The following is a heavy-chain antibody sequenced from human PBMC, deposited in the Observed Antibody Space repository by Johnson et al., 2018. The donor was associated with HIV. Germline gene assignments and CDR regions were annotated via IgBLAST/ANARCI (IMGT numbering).Heavy chain of an antibody. CDR3: TTFKSQMGEDVFDI. J-gene: IGHJ3*02. D-gene: IGHD1-26*01. CDR2: ISFDGSNE. V-gene: IGHV3-30*04. Sequence: VQLVQSGGGVVQPGRSLRLSCAASGFTFSSYVMHWVRQAPGKGLEGVAVISFDGSNEYYADSVRDRFTISRDNSKNTLFLQMNGLRVEETAIYYCTTFKSQMGEDVFDIWGQVTMVTVSS. CDR1: GFTFSSYV.